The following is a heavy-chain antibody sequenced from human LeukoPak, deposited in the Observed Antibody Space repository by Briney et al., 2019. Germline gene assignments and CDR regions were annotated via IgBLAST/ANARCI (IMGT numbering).Heavy chain of an antibody. CDR1: GGSFSGYY. Sequence: SETLSLICAVYGGSFSGYYWSWIRQPPGKGLEWIGEINHSGSTNYNPSLKSRVTISVDTSKNQFSLKLSSVTAADTAVYYCARLWFGSSWTYYYHGMDVWGQGTTVTVSS. CDR3: ARLWFGSSWTYYYHGMDV. V-gene: IGHV4-34*01. D-gene: IGHD3-10*01. J-gene: IGHJ6*02. CDR2: INHSGST.